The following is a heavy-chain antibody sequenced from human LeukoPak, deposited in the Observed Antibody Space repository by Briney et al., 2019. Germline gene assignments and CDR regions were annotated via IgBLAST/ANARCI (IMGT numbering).Heavy chain of an antibody. CDR2: IIPIFGTA. J-gene: IGHJ4*02. D-gene: IGHD2/OR15-2a*01. Sequence: SVKVSCKASGGTFSSYAISWERQAPGQGLEWMGGIIPIFGTANYAQKFQGRVTITADESTSTAYMELSSLRSEDTAAYYCAISAVDYFYYFDYWGQGSLVTVSS. V-gene: IGHV1-69*13. CDR3: AISAVDYFYYFDY. CDR1: GGTFSSYA.